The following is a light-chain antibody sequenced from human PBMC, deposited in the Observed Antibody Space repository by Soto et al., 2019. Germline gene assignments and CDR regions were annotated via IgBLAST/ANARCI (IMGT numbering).Light chain of an antibody. V-gene: IGKV3-20*01. CDR3: QQYGSYPLT. CDR2: ETS. Sequence: EVVLTQSPGALSLSPGERATLSCRASHSVDSSYFAWYQQRPGQAPRLLIYETSSRATGIPDRFSGSGSGTDFTLTVSRLEPEDFAVYFCQQYGSYPLTFGGGTKAEIK. CDR1: HSVDSSY. J-gene: IGKJ4*01.